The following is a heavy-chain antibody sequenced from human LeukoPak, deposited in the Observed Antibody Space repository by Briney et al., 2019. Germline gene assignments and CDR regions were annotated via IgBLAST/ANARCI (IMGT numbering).Heavy chain of an antibody. V-gene: IGHV3-30*04. CDR2: IPYNGQNK. D-gene: IGHD7-27*01. CDR3: AKDRTNWGPPFDY. J-gene: IGHJ4*02. Sequence: GGSLRLSCAASGFIFSSYAMHWVRQAPGKGLEWVAVIPYNGQNKYYADSVKGRFTISRDNSKNTLYLQMNSLRAEDTAVYYCAKDRTNWGPPFDYWGQGTLVTVSS. CDR1: GFIFSSYA.